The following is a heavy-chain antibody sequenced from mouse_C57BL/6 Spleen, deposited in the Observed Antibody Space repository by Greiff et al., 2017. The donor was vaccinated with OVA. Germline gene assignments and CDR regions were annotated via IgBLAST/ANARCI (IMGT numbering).Heavy chain of an antibody. V-gene: IGHV3-6*01. D-gene: IGHD2-4*01. Sequence: EVQVVESGPGLVKPSQSLSLTCSVTGYSITSGYYWNWIRQFPGNKLEWMGYISYDGSNNYNPSLKNRISITRDTSKNQFFLKLNSVTTEDTATYYCARGDDYDDYWGQGTTLTVSS. CDR3: ARGDDYDDY. J-gene: IGHJ2*01. CDR1: GYSITSGYY. CDR2: ISYDGSN.